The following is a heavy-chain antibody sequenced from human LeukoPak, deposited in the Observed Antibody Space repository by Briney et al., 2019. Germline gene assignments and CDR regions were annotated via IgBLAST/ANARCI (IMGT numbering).Heavy chain of an antibody. D-gene: IGHD4/OR15-4a*01. V-gene: IGHV4-59*01. J-gene: IGHJ5*02. Sequence: KPSETLSLTCSVSGGSIKNYYWSWIRQPPGKGLEWLGNIYFGGTTDYNSSLKSRLTISVDTFKNQLSLNLQSVTAADPATYYCAKHRSDTGANKGVNWFDPWGQGTLVTVSS. CDR3: AKHRSDTGANKGVNWFDP. CDR2: IYFGGTT. CDR1: GGSIKNYY.